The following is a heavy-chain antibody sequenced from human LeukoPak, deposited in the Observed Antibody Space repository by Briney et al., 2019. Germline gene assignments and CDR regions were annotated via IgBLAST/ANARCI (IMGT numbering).Heavy chain of an antibody. CDR2: ISSSSSYI. CDR3: ANPPTVTTIRFDP. Sequence: PGGSLRLSCAASGFTFTTYSMNWVRQAPGKGLEWVSSISSSSSYIHYADSVKGRFTISRDNAKNTLYLQMNSLRAEDTAVYYCANPPTVTTIRFDPWGQGTLVTVSS. V-gene: IGHV3-21*04. J-gene: IGHJ5*02. D-gene: IGHD4-17*01. CDR1: GFTFTTYS.